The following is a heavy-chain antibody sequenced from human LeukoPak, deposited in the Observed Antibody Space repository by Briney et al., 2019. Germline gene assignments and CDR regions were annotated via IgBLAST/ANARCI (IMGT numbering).Heavy chain of an antibody. CDR2: MSHSGSP. Sequence: SETLSLTCTVSGGSLNSYYWSWIRQPPGKGLEWIGYMSHSGSPNYNPSLKSRVTMSLGTSKNQVSLKLSSVTAADTAMYYCATSPPVVVMDDVAFDIWGQGTMVTVSS. J-gene: IGHJ3*02. V-gene: IGHV4-59*08. CDR3: ATSPPVVVMDDVAFDI. D-gene: IGHD2-15*01. CDR1: GGSLNSYY.